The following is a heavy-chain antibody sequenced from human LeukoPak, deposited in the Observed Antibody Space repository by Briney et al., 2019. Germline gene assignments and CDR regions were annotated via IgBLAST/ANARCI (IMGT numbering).Heavy chain of an antibody. J-gene: IGHJ4*02. CDR1: EYTLTELS. V-gene: IGHV1-24*01. CDR2: FDPEDDET. CDR3: ATIRYSGNYALFDS. Sequence: ASVKVSCKVSEYTLTELSMHWVRQAPGKELEWMGGFDPEDDETIYAQNFQGRVSMTEDTSTDTAYMELSSLRSEDTAVYYCATIRYSGNYALFDSWGQGTLVTVSS. D-gene: IGHD1-26*01.